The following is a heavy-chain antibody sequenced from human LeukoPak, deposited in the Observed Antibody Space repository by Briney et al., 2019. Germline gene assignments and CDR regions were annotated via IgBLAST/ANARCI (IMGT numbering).Heavy chain of an antibody. Sequence: TSSETLSLTCSVSGGSIISYGYYWTWIRQYPGKGLEWIGNIFYNGTTYYNPSFKGRVTVSGDTSKNQFSLNLNSLTAADTAVYYCARDRMDTALAFFFDYWGQGTLVTVSS. J-gene: IGHJ4*02. D-gene: IGHD5-18*01. V-gene: IGHV4-31*03. CDR1: GGSIISYGYY. CDR2: IFYNGTT. CDR3: ARDRMDTALAFFFDY.